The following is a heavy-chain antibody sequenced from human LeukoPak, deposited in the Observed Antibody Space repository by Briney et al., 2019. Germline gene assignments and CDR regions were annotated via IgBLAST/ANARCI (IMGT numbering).Heavy chain of an antibody. CDR1: GFTFSTYG. CDR2: IWYDGSNK. J-gene: IGHJ4*02. D-gene: IGHD3-10*01. CDR3: ARDSNSYGSGATSDY. Sequence: GRSLRLSCAASGFTFSTYGMHWVRQAPGKGLEWLTDIWYDGSNKYYTDSVKGRFTTSRDNSKNTLYLQMSSLRAEDTAVYYCARDSNSYGSGATSDYWGQRTLVTVSS. V-gene: IGHV3-33*01.